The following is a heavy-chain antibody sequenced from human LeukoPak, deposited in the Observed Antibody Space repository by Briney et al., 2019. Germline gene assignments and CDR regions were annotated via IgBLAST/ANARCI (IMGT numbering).Heavy chain of an antibody. J-gene: IGHJ5*01. CDR1: GGSFSGYY. CDR2: VYYSGST. V-gene: IGHV4-59*01. Sequence: SETLSLTCAVYGGSFSGYYWSWIRQPPGKGLEWIGYVYYSGSTNYNPSLKSRVTISVDTSKNQFSLKLSSVTAADTAMYYCARGYNWFDSWGQGTQVTVSS. CDR3: ARGYNWFDS.